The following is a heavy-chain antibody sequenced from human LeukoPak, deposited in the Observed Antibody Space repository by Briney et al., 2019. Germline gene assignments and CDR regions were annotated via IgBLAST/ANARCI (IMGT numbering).Heavy chain of an antibody. J-gene: IGHJ4*02. V-gene: IGHV3-23*01. CDR3: AKDHGTAVAGFYY. Sequence: GGSLRLSCAASGLSLSTYGVSWVRQPPGKGLEWVSGITGTGGSTYYADSVKGRFTVSRDTSKNTLYLQMNSLRAEDTAIYYCAKDHGTAVAGFYYWGQGTLVTVSS. CDR2: ITGTGGST. D-gene: IGHD6-19*01. CDR1: GLSLSTYG.